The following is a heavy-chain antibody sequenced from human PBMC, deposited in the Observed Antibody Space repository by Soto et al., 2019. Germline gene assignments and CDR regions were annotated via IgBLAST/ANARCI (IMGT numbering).Heavy chain of an antibody. V-gene: IGHV1-69*13. CDR1: GGTFSSYA. J-gene: IGHJ4*02. CDR2: IIPIFGTA. D-gene: IGHD3-22*01. CDR3: AINLYYYDSSGPFDY. Sequence: LVKVSCKASGGTFSSYAISWVRQAPGQGLEWMGGIIPIFGTANYAQKFQGRVTITADESTSTAYMELSSLRSEDTAVYYCAINLYYYDSSGPFDYWGQGTLVTVSS.